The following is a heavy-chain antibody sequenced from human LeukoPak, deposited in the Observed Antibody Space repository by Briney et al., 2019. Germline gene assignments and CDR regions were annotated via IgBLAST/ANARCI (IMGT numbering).Heavy chain of an antibody. V-gene: IGHV4-34*01. J-gene: IGHJ5*02. CDR3: ARDGNWFDP. CDR2: INHSGST. CDR1: GGSFSGYY. Sequence: SETLSLTCAVYGGSFSGYYWSWIRQPPGKGLEWIGEINHSGSTNYNPSLRSRVTISVDTSKNQFSLKLSSVTAADTAVYYCARDGNWFDPWGQGTLVTVSS.